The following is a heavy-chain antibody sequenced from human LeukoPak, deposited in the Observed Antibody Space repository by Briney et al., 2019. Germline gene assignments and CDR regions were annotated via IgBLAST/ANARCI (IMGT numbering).Heavy chain of an antibody. J-gene: IGHJ4*02. V-gene: IGHV1-2*02. CDR1: GYTFTGYY. CDR2: INPNSGGT. D-gene: IGHD2-21*02. Sequence: ASVKVSCKASGYTFTGYYMHWVRQAPGQGLEWMGWINPNSGGTNYAQKFQGRVTMTRDTSIGTAYMELSRLRSDDTAVYYCARGGHIVVVTAIFWGQGTLVTVSS. CDR3: ARGGHIVVVTAIF.